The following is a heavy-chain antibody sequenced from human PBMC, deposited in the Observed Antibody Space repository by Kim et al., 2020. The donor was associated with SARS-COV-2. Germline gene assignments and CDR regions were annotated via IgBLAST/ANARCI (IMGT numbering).Heavy chain of an antibody. V-gene: IGHV1-3*01. CDR2: INPGNGNT. CDR3: ARGLWFGKLVYSYYFDS. Sequence: ASVKVSCKTSGYTFMNYAMHWVRQAPGQSLEWMGWINPGNGNTRYSQKFQGRVTMIRDTSASIAYMELSSLRSEDAAVYYCARGLWFGKLVYSYYFDSWGQGTLVTVSS. CDR1: GYTFMNYA. D-gene: IGHD3-10*01. J-gene: IGHJ4*02.